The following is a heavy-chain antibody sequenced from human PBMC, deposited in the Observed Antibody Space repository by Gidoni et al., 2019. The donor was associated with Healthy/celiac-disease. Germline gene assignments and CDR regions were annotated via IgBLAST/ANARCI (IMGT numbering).Heavy chain of an antibody. Sequence: QVQLQESGPGLVKPSETLSLTCAVSGYSISSGYYWGWIRQPPGKGLEWIGSIYHSGSTYYNPSLKSRVTISVDTSKNQFSLKLSSVTAADTAVYYCARYYVAAAGTSIYWGQGTLVTVSS. CDR2: IYHSGST. CDR3: ARYYVAAAGTSIY. V-gene: IGHV4-38-2*01. D-gene: IGHD6-13*01. J-gene: IGHJ4*02. CDR1: GYSISSGYY.